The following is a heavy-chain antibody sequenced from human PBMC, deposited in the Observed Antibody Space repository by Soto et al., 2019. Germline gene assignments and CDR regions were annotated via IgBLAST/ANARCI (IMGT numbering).Heavy chain of an antibody. CDR2: INAGNGNT. CDR3: ARGSLTATIIFY. J-gene: IGHJ4*02. V-gene: IGHV1-3*01. D-gene: IGHD5-12*01. Sequence: GASVKVSCKASGYTFTSYAMHWVRQAPGQRLEWMGWINAGNGNTKYSQKFQGRVTITRDTSASTAYMELSSLRSGDTAVYYCARGSLTATIIFYWGQGTLVTVSS. CDR1: GYTFTSYA.